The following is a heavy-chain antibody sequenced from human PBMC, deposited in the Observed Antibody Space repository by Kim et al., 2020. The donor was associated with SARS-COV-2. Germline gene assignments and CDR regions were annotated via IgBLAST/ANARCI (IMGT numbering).Heavy chain of an antibody. V-gene: IGHV5-10-1*01. CDR1: GYSFTSYW. J-gene: IGHJ6*02. CDR2: IDPSDSYT. D-gene: IGHD3-10*01. CDR3: ARLPYYYGSESWGMDV. Sequence: GESLKISCKGSGYSFTSYWISWVRQMPGKGLEWMGRIDPSDSYTNYSPSFQGHVTISADKSISTAYLQWSSLKASDTAMYYCARLPYYYGSESWGMDVCGQGTTVTVSS.